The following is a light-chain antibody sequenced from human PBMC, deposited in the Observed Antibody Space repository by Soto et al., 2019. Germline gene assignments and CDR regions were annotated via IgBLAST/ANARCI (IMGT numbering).Light chain of an antibody. Sequence: DIQMTQSPSSLSASLGDRLTITCRGSQSSDTWLCWYQQKPGKAPQVLINQASTLESVVPTRFSGSGSGTEFTLTITSLQRDDFASYCCQQYHSYPYTFGQGTKVDIK. CDR1: QSSDTW. CDR2: QAS. J-gene: IGKJ2*01. V-gene: IGKV1-5*03. CDR3: QQYHSYPYT.